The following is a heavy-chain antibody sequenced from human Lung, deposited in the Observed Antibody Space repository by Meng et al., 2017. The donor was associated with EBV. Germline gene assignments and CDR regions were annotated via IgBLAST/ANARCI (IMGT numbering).Heavy chain of an antibody. CDR2: IYHSGST. CDR3: ARVGAYCGGDCYHPR. V-gene: IGHV4-4*02. D-gene: IGHD2-21*02. Sequence: GRLQASGPGLVKPSGTLYLTCGVSGGSLSSRNWWSWVRQPPGKGLEWIGEIYHSGSTNYNPSLKSRVTISVDESKNQFSLRLSSVTAADTAVYYCARVGAYCGGDCYHPRWGQGTLVTVSS. J-gene: IGHJ4*02. CDR1: GGSLSSRNW.